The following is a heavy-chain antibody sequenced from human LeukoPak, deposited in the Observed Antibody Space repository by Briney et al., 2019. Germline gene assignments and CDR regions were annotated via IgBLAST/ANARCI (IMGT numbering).Heavy chain of an antibody. J-gene: IGHJ4*02. CDR1: GFTFSSYG. CDR3: AKEWQYCSGGSCYSPVLFDY. D-gene: IGHD2-15*01. Sequence: GGSLRLSCAASGFTFSSYGMHWVRQAPGKGLEWVAVISYDGSNKYYADSVKGRFTISRDNSKNTLYLQMNSLRAEDTAVYYCAKEWQYCSGGSCYSPVLFDYWGQGTLVTVSS. V-gene: IGHV3-30*18. CDR2: ISYDGSNK.